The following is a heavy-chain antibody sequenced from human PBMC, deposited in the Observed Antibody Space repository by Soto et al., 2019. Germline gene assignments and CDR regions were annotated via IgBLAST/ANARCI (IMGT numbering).Heavy chain of an antibody. Sequence: LRLSCAASGFTFSVYYMTWVRQAPGKGLEWVASIKNDGSEQYYVDSVKGRFTISRDNAKNSVYLQMNSLRAGDTALYYCSRENWFQDYWGQGTLVTVSS. D-gene: IGHD3-10*01. CDR3: SRENWFQDY. J-gene: IGHJ4*02. CDR1: GFTFSVYY. CDR2: IKNDGSEQ. V-gene: IGHV3-7*03.